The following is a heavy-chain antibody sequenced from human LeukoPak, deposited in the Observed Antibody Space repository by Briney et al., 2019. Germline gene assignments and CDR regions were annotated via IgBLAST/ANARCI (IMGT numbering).Heavy chain of an antibody. CDR1: GGSLSSRSHY. CDR3: VRWTAGTTEDS. CDR2: LSNSGNT. J-gene: IGHJ4*02. V-gene: IGHV4-39*01. Sequence: PSETLSLTCTVSGGSLSSRSHYWGWLRQPPGPGLEWIGSLSNSGNTYYNPSLKSRVTISVDTSKNEFSLKLSSVTAADTAVYYCVRWTAGTTEDSWGQGTLVTVSS. D-gene: IGHD1-1*01.